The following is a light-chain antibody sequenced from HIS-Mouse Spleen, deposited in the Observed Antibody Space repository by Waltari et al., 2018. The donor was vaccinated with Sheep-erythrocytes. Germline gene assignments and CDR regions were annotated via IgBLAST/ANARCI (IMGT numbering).Light chain of an antibody. CDR1: QSVLYSSNNNNY. J-gene: IGKJ4*01. CDR3: QQYYSTPLT. Sequence: DIVMTQSPDSLALSLGERATITCKTGQSVLYSSNNNNYLAWYQQKPGQPPKLLIYWASTRESGVPDRFSGSGSGTDFTLTISSLQAEDVAVYYCQQYYSTPLTFGGGTKVEIK. CDR2: WAS. V-gene: IGKV4-1*01.